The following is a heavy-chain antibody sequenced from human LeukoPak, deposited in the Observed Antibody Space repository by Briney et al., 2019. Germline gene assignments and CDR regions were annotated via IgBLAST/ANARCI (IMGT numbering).Heavy chain of an antibody. V-gene: IGHV3-74*01. CDR1: GFIFSNYW. CDR3: ARELAATWGQRFDY. CDR2: INTDGSSA. D-gene: IGHD1-26*01. Sequence: PGGSLRLSYAASGFIFSNYWMHWVRQTPGKGLVCVSRINTDGSSARYADSVKGRFTISRDNSKNTLYLQMNSLRAEDTAVYYCARELAATWGQRFDYWGQGTLVTVSS. J-gene: IGHJ4*02.